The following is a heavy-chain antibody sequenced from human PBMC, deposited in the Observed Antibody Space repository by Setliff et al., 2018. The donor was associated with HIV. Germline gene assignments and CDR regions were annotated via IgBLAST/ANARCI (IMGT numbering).Heavy chain of an antibody. CDR3: ARGKGGLVGPAEFDY. CDR1: GYAINNNFF. D-gene: IGHD1-26*01. J-gene: IGHJ4*02. CDR2: IYHSGST. V-gene: IGHV4-38-2*01. Sequence: SETLSLTCAVSGYAINNNFFWGWVRQPPGKGLEWIGSIYHSGSTYYNPSFKSRVTLSVDTSENQFSLRLSSVTAADTAIYFCARGKGGLVGPAEFDYWGQGTLVTSPQ.